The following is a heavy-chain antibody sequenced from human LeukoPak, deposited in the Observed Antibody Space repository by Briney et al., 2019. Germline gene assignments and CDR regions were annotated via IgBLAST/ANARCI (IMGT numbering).Heavy chain of an antibody. Sequence: GRSLRLSCAASGFTFDDYAMHWFPQAPRKGLEWGSGISWNSGSIGYADSVKGRFTISRDNAKNSLYLQMNSLRAEDMALYYCAKGKESAVAGYYFDYWGQGTLVTVSS. V-gene: IGHV3-9*03. J-gene: IGHJ4*02. CDR2: ISWNSGSI. CDR3: AKGKESAVAGYYFDY. CDR1: GFTFDDYA. D-gene: IGHD6-19*01.